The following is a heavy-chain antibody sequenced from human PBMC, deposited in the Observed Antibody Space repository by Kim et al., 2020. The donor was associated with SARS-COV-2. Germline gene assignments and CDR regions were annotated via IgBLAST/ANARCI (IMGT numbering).Heavy chain of an antibody. Sequence: GGSLRLSCAASGFTFSSYAMHWVRQAPGKGLEWVAVISYDGSNKYYADSVKGRFTISRDNSKNTLYLQMNSLRAEDTAVYYCARDAPGRKDAFDIWGQGTMVTVSS. CDR3: ARDAPGRKDAFDI. CDR2: ISYDGSNK. J-gene: IGHJ3*02. CDR1: GFTFSSYA. D-gene: IGHD1-26*01. V-gene: IGHV3-30*04.